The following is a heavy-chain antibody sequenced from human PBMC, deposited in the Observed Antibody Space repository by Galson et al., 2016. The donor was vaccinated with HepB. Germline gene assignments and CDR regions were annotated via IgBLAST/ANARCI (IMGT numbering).Heavy chain of an antibody. Sequence: SLRLSCAASGFTFSDYYMSWIRQAPGKGLEWVSYFSSVGTTIYYADSLQGRFTIARDNAKNSLYLKMNSLRAEDTAVYYCARVGPVWYFDLWGRGTLVTVSS. V-gene: IGHV3-11*01. CDR3: ARVGPVWYFDL. J-gene: IGHJ2*01. CDR1: GFTFSDYY. CDR2: FSSVGTTI.